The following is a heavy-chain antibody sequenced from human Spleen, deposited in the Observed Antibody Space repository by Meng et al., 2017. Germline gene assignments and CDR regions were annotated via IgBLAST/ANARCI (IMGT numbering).Heavy chain of an antibody. CDR3: ARNLVGSSLDY. J-gene: IGHJ4*02. D-gene: IGHD1-14*01. CDR1: GGSISTRDW. V-gene: IGHV4-4*02. CDR2: IYHSGRA. Sequence: QVQLQESRPGLVKPSGTLSLTCAVSGGSISTRDWWTWVRQPPGKGLEWIGEIYHSGRANYIPTLKSRVTISVDKSKNQFSLDLRSVIAADTAVYFCARNLVGSSLDYWGQGTLVTVSS.